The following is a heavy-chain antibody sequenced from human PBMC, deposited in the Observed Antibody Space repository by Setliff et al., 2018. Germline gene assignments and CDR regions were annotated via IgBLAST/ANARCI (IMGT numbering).Heavy chain of an antibody. Sequence: ASVKVSCKASAHIFKSYGISWVRQAPGQGLEWMGWIGAYTGNTNYAQKFLGRVTVTTDTSTGTAYMELGSLTSDDTAIYYCARINFYVISGYYYAPDYWGPGTLVTVSS. V-gene: IGHV1-18*01. CDR3: ARINFYVISGYYYAPDY. CDR1: AHIFKSYG. CDR2: IGAYTGNT. J-gene: IGHJ4*02. D-gene: IGHD3-22*01.